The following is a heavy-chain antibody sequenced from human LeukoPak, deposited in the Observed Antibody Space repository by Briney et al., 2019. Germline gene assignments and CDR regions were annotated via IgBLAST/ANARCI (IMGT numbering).Heavy chain of an antibody. J-gene: IGHJ4*02. CDR2: ISKTGDTT. D-gene: IGHD2-21*02. Sequence: GGSLRLSCAASGFTFSNYAMSWVRQAPGKGLEWVAAISKTGDTTWYPDSVKGRFTISRDKSKNILYLQMNSLRAEDTALYYCARDRDFPRDQLDYWGQGTLVTVSS. V-gene: IGHV3-23*01. CDR3: ARDRDFPRDQLDY. CDR1: GFTFSNYA.